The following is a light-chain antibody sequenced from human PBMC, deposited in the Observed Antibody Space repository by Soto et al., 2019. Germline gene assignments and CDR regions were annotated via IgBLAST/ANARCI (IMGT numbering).Light chain of an antibody. J-gene: IGKJ1*01. Sequence: EIGMKQSPATLSVSPGERATFSCRASHSVSSNLAWYQQKPGQAPRLLIYGASIRATGIPARFSGSGSGTEFTLTISSLQSEDFAVYYCQPYNNCPPCPFGQGTMV. CDR2: GAS. CDR3: QPYNNCPPCP. CDR1: HSVSSN. V-gene: IGKV3-15*01.